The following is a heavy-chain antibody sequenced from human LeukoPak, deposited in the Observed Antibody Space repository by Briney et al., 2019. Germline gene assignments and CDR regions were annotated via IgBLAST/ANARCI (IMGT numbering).Heavy chain of an antibody. CDR3: ARGVTMVRGVIDYYMDV. D-gene: IGHD3-10*01. J-gene: IGHJ6*03. V-gene: IGHV4-59*01. Sequence: SETLSLTCTVSGGSISSYYWSWIRQPPGKGLEWIGYIYYSGSTNYNPSLKSRVTISVDKSKNQFSLKLSSVTAADTAVYYCARGVTMVRGVIDYYMDVWGKGTTVTVSS. CDR2: IYYSGST. CDR1: GGSISSYY.